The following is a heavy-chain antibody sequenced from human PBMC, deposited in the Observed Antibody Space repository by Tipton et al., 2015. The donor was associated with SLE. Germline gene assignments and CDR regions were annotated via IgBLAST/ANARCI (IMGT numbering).Heavy chain of an antibody. D-gene: IGHD3-22*01. J-gene: IGHJ4*02. CDR3: ARGGTYHDSSGNIDY. CDR1: GGSISTYY. CDR2: VDYIGST. V-gene: IGHV4-59*01. Sequence: TLSLTCTVSGGSISTYYWNWIRQSPGKGLEWIGYVDYIGSTNYNPSLKSRLTILVHRYKNQFSLKLSSVTAADTAVYYCARGGTYHDSSGNIDYWGQGTLVTASS.